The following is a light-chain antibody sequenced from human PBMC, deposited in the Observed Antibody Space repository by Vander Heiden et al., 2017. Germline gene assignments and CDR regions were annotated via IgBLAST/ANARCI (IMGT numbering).Light chain of an antibody. CDR2: DNS. Sequence: VVTQEPSLTVSPAGTVTLTCASSNGAVTSDYDASWVLQKAGQAPRTMIVDNSNKISWTPARFSGSLFGGKAALTRSGAQPDDEAEYYCLLSYPGSRPVVFGGGTKLTVL. CDR3: LLSYPGSRPVV. J-gene: IGLJ2*01. CDR1: NGAVTSDYD. V-gene: IGLV7-46*01.